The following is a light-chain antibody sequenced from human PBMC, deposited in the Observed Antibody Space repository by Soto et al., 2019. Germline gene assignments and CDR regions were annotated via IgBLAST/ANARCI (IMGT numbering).Light chain of an antibody. CDR2: GAS. CDR3: QQYNNWPPFT. Sequence: EIVMTQSPATLSVSPGERATLSCRASQSVSSNLAWYQQKPGQAPRHLIYGASTRATGIPARFSGSGSGTEFTLTLSSLQSEDFAVYYCQQYNNWPPFTFGQGTRLEIK. V-gene: IGKV3-15*01. J-gene: IGKJ5*01. CDR1: QSVSSN.